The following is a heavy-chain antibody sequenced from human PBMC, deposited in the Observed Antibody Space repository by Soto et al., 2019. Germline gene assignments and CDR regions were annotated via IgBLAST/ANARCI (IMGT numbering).Heavy chain of an antibody. D-gene: IGHD6-13*01. CDR1: GFTFTDYY. J-gene: IGHJ4*02. Sequence: PGGSLSLSCAASGFTFTDYYMSWIRQAPGKGLEWVSYISSSGTTMFYADSVKGRFTLSRDNAKNSIYLQMHSLRAEDTAVYYCAKDRVAAAPVYYFDYWGQGTLVTVSS. V-gene: IGHV3-11*01. CDR2: ISSSGTTM. CDR3: AKDRVAAAPVYYFDY.